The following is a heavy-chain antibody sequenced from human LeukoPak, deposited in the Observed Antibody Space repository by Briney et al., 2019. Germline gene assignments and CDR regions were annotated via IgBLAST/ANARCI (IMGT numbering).Heavy chain of an antibody. D-gene: IGHD4-17*01. V-gene: IGHV3-73*01. J-gene: IGHJ6*03. CDR3: SRQTVTTQGYYYYYMDV. Sequence: GGSLRLSCAASGFTFSGSAMHWVRQASGKGLEWVGRIRSKGNSYATVYAASVKGRFTISRDDSKNTVYLQMNSLKSEDTAVYYCSRQTVTTQGYYYYYMDVWGKGTTVTVSS. CDR2: IRSKGNSYAT. CDR1: GFTFSGSA.